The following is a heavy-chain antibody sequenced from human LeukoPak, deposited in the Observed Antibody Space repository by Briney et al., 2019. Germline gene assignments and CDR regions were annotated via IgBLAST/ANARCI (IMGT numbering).Heavy chain of an antibody. J-gene: IGHJ4*02. V-gene: IGHV3-20*04. CDR3: AKDDIY. Sequence: GGSLRLSCAASAFTLDDYGMSWVRQAPGKGLEWVSAINWNGGSTGYADSVKGRFTISRDNSKNTLYLQMNSLRAEDTAVYYCAKDDIYWGQGTLVTVSS. CDR1: AFTLDDYG. CDR2: INWNGGST.